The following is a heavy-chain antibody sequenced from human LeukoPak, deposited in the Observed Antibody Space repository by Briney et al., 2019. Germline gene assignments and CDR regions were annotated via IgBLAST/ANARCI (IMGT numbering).Heavy chain of an antibody. V-gene: IGHV3-23*01. CDR2: ISGSGGST. CDR3: AKAQTGSYKSPVDC. Sequence: PGGSLRLSCAASGFTFSYYAMSWVRQAPGKGLEWVSSISGSGGSTYYADSVKGRFTISRDNSKNTLYLQMSSLRAEDTAVFYCAKAQTGSYKSPVDCWGQGTLVTVSS. J-gene: IGHJ4*02. D-gene: IGHD1-26*01. CDR1: GFTFSYYA.